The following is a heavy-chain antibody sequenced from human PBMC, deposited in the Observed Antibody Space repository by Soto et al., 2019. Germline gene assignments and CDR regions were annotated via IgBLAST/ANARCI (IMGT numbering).Heavy chain of an antibody. D-gene: IGHD5-18*01. CDR1: GGTFSSYA. Sequence: ASVKVSCKASGGTFSSYAISWVRQAPGQGLEWMGGIIPIFGTANYAQKFQGRVTITADESTSTAYMELSSLRSEDTAVYYCARSIQLWGPNYYYGMDVWGQGTKVTVSS. J-gene: IGHJ6*02. CDR2: IIPIFGTA. V-gene: IGHV1-69*13. CDR3: ARSIQLWGPNYYYGMDV.